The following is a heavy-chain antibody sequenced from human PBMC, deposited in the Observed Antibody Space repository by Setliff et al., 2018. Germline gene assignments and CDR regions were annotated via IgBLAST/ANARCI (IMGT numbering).Heavy chain of an antibody. J-gene: IGHJ6*03. CDR2: IYYTGSS. V-gene: IGHV4-59*01. Sequence: SEILSLTCTVSGDSIRSYYWSWVRQPPGRGLEWIGYIYYTGSSNYNPSLKSRVTISVDTSKNQFSLRLRSVSAADTAVYYCAKDAGVTGGLYRYYIDAWGKGTTVTVSS. CDR1: GDSIRSYY. CDR3: AKDAGVTGGLYRYYIDA. D-gene: IGHD2-8*01.